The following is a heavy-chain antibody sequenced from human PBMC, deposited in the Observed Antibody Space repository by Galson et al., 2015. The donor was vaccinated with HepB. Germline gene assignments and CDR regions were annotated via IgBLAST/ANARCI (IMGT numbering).Heavy chain of an antibody. Sequence: SVKVSCKASGYTFTSFDINWVRQATGQGLEWMGWMNPNSGNTGYAQKFQGRVTMTRNTSISTAYMELSSLRSEDTAVYYCARGRGGSYWAAFDIWGQGTMVTVSS. J-gene: IGHJ3*02. V-gene: IGHV1-8*01. D-gene: IGHD1-26*01. CDR3: ARGRGGSYWAAFDI. CDR2: MNPNSGNT. CDR1: GYTFTSFD.